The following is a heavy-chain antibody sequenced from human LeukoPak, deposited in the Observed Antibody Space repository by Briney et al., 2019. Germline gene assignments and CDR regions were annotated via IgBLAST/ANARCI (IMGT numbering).Heavy chain of an antibody. CDR1: GNYW. J-gene: IGHJ4*01. D-gene: IGHD1-1*01. Sequence: GGSLRLSCAASGNYWMHWARQAPGKGLEWVAVISLDGNNEYYADSVKGRFSLSRDNSMNTLYLQLNSLRTEDTAMYYCARDLSGHWTYDYWGQGTLVTVSS. V-gene: IGHV3-30-3*01. CDR2: ISLDGNNE. CDR3: ARDLSGHWTYDY.